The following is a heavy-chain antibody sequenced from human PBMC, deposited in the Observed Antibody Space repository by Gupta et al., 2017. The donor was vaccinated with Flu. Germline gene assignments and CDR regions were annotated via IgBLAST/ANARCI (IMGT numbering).Heavy chain of an antibody. V-gene: IGHV1-2*02. D-gene: IGHD3-16*01. Sequence: RQAPGHGLEWMGWINPHSGDTNYAQKFRGRVTMTRDTSISTAYMELRGLTFDDTAIYFCARGDSVWGSYRIDYWGQGTLVTVSS. J-gene: IGHJ4*02. CDR3: ARGDSVWGSYRIDY. CDR2: INPHSGDT.